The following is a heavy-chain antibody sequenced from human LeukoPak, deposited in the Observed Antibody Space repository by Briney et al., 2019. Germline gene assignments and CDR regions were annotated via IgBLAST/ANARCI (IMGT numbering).Heavy chain of an antibody. CDR1: GYTFTSYY. CDR3: ARGSSSWTGGYGY. Sequence: ASVKVSCKASGYTFTSYYMHWVRQAPGQGLEWMGIINPSGGSTSYAQKFQGRVTMTTDSSTSTAYMELRSLRSDDTAVYYCARGSSSWTGGYGYWGQGTLVTVSS. D-gene: IGHD6-13*01. V-gene: IGHV1-46*01. J-gene: IGHJ4*02. CDR2: INPSGGST.